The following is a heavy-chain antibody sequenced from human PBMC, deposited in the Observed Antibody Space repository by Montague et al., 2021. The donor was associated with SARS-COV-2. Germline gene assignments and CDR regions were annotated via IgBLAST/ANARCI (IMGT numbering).Heavy chain of an antibody. CDR3: ARLGDGVVPSPILGVGPYYSYYYMDV. D-gene: IGHD3-10*01. CDR1: GGSFSTYS. V-gene: IGHV4-34*01. Sequence: SETLSLTCAVHGGSFSTYSWNWIRQPPGKGLEWIGEIHHGGSTNYNPSLKSRVTISADTSKNQFSLKLTSVAGADTAVYYCARLGDGVVPSPILGVGPYYSYYYMDVGGKGTTVPVSS. J-gene: IGHJ6*03. CDR2: IHHGGST.